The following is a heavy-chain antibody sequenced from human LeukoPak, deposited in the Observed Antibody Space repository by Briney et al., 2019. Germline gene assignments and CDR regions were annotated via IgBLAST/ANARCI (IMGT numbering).Heavy chain of an antibody. J-gene: IGHJ4*02. V-gene: IGHV3-15*01. CDR1: GFTFSDYS. CDR2: IKSKTDGGTT. Sequence: GGSLRLSCAVSGFTFSDYSLTWVRQAPGKGLEWVGRIKSKTDGGTTDYAAPVKGRFTISRDDSKNTLFLQMNSLKTEDTAVYYCTTVEDDFWSGYSMVWGQGTLVTVSS. D-gene: IGHD3-3*01. CDR3: TTVEDDFWSGYSMV.